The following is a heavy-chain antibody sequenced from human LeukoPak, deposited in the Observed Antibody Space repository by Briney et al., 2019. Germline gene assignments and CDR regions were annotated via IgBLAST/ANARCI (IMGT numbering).Heavy chain of an antibody. V-gene: IGHV4-38-2*02. J-gene: IGHJ5*02. D-gene: IGHD6-19*01. CDR3: AREQGPRGSGWYHWFDP. CDR2: IYHSGST. Sequence: SETLSLTCTVSGYSISCGYYWGWIRQPPGKGLEWIGSIYHSGSTYYNPSLKSRVTISVDTSKNQFSLKLSSVTAADTAVYYCAREQGPRGSGWYHWFDPWGQGTLVTVSS. CDR1: GYSISCGYY.